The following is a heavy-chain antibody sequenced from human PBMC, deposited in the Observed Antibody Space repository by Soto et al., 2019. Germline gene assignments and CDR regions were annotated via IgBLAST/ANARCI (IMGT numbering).Heavy chain of an antibody. D-gene: IGHD1-1*01. CDR1: GFPFSNFD. CDR2: ITSNSIYI. CDR3: ARDLSGGNYYYHGLDV. Sequence: EVQLVESGGGLVKPGGSLRLSYAASGFPFSNFDMNWVRQAPGKGLEWVSSITSNSIYIYYADSVKGRFTVSRDNAKNSLYLQMDSLRAEDTAVYYCARDLSGGNYYYHGLDVWGQGTTVTVSS. V-gene: IGHV3-21*01. J-gene: IGHJ6*02.